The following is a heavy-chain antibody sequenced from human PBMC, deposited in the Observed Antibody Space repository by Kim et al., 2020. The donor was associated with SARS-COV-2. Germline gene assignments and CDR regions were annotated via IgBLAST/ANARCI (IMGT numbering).Heavy chain of an antibody. CDR3: ARGVVTAIDY. D-gene: IGHD2-21*02. V-gene: IGHV3-33*05. J-gene: IGHJ4*02. CDR2: ISYDGSNK. CDR1: GFTFSSYG. Sequence: GGSLRLSCAASGFTFSSYGMHWVRQAPGKGLEWVAVISYDGSNKYYADSVKGRFTISRDNSKNTLYLQMNSLRAEDTAVYYCARGVVTAIDYWGQGTLVTVSS.